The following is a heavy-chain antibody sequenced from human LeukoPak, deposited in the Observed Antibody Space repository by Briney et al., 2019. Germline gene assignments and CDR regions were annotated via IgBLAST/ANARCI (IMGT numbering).Heavy chain of an antibody. CDR2: MSYDGSLT. Sequence: GGSLRLSCAASGFTFSIYGMFWVRQAPGKGLEWVAYMSYDGSLTNYADSVRGRFIISRDNSKNTLSLQLNSLRTEDTAVYYCAKKFVGNDYHFDYWGRGTLVTVSS. CDR3: AKKFVGNDYHFDY. V-gene: IGHV3-30*18. CDR1: GFTFSIYG. J-gene: IGHJ4*02. D-gene: IGHD3-16*01.